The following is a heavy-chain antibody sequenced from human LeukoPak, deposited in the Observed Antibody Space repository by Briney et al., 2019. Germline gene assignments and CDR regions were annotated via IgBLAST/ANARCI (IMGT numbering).Heavy chain of an antibody. Sequence: SGGSLRLSCAASGFTFNSYWMSWVRQAPGKGLEWVANIKQDGSEKSYVGSVKGRFTIPRDNAKNSLYLQMNSLRDEDTAVYYCARGGGYDFWSGYGPRFDPWGQGTLVTVSS. CDR3: ARGGGYDFWSGYGPRFDP. D-gene: IGHD3-3*01. V-gene: IGHV3-7*01. CDR2: IKQDGSEK. CDR1: GFTFNSYW. J-gene: IGHJ5*02.